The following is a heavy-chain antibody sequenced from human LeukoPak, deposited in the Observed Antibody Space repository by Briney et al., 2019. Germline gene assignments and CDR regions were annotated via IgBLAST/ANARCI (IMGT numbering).Heavy chain of an antibody. Sequence: SETLSLTCTVSGGSISSGGYYWSWIRQHPGKGLEWIGYIYYSGSTYYGPSLKSRVTISVDTSKNQFSLKLSSVTAADTAVYYCASTTTPSTVTKGVGAFDIWGQGTMVTVSS. D-gene: IGHD4-17*01. CDR2: IYYSGST. J-gene: IGHJ3*02. CDR1: GGSISSGGYY. V-gene: IGHV4-31*03. CDR3: ASTTTPSTVTKGVGAFDI.